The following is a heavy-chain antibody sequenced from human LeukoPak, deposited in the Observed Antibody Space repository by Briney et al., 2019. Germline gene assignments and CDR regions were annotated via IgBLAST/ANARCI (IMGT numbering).Heavy chain of an antibody. CDR1: GFTFSNYA. Sequence: PGGSLRLSCAASGFTFSNYAMSWVRQVPGRGLEWVSTISSRGDSTYDADSVKGRFTISRDNSKNSLYLQMNSVRAEDTAVYYCAKDRSAGYWGQGTLVTVSS. CDR2: ISSRGDST. J-gene: IGHJ4*02. V-gene: IGHV3-23*01. CDR3: AKDRSAGY.